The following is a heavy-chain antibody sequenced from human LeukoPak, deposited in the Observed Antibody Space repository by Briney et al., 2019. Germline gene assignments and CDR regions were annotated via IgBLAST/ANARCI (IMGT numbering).Heavy chain of an antibody. CDR2: INPNSGGT. V-gene: IGHV1-2*02. CDR1: GYTFTGYY. CDR3: ARDLSTIHYYGMDV. J-gene: IGHJ6*02. D-gene: IGHD3-3*02. Sequence: ASVKVSCKASGYTFTGYYMHWVRQAPGRGLEWMGWINPNSGGTNYAQKFQGRVTMTRDTSISTAYMELSRLRSDDTAVYYCARDLSTIHYYGMDVWGQGTTVTVSS.